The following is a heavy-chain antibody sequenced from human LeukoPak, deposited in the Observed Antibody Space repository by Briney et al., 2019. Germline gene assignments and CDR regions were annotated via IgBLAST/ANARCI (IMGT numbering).Heavy chain of an antibody. CDR3: AAYRQVLLPFES. CDR1: GFTFSSYG. D-gene: IGHD5-18*01. V-gene: IGHV3-23*01. CDR2: ISGSGGST. Sequence: GGSLRLSCAASGFTFSSYGMSWVRQAPGKGLEWVSAISGSGGSTYYADSVKGRFTISRDNSKSTLSLQMNSLRAEDTAIYYCAAYRQVLLPFESWGQGTLVTVSS. J-gene: IGHJ4*02.